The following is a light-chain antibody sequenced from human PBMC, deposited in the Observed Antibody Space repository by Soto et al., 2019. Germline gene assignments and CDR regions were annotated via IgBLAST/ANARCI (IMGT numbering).Light chain of an antibody. V-gene: IGLV2-14*01. CDR1: SSDVGGYNY. CDR3: SSFTSRFTFNYI. Sequence: QSVLTQPASVSGSPGQSITISCTGTSSDVGGYNYDSWYQQHPGKAPKIIIYEVTNRPSGVSNRFSGSKSGNTASLTISGLQAEDDADYYCSSFTSRFTFNYIFGTGTKVTV. CDR2: EVT. J-gene: IGLJ1*01.